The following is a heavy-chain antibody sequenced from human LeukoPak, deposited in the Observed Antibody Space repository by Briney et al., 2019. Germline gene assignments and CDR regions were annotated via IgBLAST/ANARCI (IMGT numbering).Heavy chain of an antibody. CDR3: ARDFGPIAAQGYYFDY. V-gene: IGHV3-21*01. CDR2: ISSSSSYI. D-gene: IGHD6-6*01. CDR1: GFTFSSYS. Sequence: GGSLRLSCAASGFTFSSYSMNWVRQAPGKGLEWVSSISSSSSYIYYADSVKGRFTISRDNAKNSLYLQMNSLRAEDTAVYYCARDFGPIAAQGYYFDYWGQGTLVTVSS. J-gene: IGHJ4*02.